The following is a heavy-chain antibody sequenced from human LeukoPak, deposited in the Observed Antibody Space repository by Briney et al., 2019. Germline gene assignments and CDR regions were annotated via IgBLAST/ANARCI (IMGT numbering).Heavy chain of an antibody. V-gene: IGHV4-30-2*01. Sequence: SETLSLTCAVSGGSISSGGYSWSWSRQPPGKGLEWIGYVYHGGSTYYNPSLKSRVTISVDRSKNQFSLKLSSVTAADTAVYYCARQAVAGISRGLYYFDYWGQGTLVTVSS. CDR1: GGSISSGGYS. CDR2: VYHGGST. D-gene: IGHD6-19*01. J-gene: IGHJ4*02. CDR3: ARQAVAGISRGLYYFDY.